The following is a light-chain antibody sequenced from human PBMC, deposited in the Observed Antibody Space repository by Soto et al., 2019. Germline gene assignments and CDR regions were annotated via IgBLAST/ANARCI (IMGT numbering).Light chain of an antibody. CDR1: SSNIGHNY. CDR2: DSD. Sequence: QSVLTQPPSVSAAPGQKVTISCSGSSSNIGHNYVSWYQKLPGTAPKLLIYDSDKRPSGIPDRFSDSKSGTSATLDITGLQTGDEADYFCATWDNSLSAVVFGGGTKLTVL. J-gene: IGLJ2*01. V-gene: IGLV1-51*01. CDR3: ATWDNSLSAVV.